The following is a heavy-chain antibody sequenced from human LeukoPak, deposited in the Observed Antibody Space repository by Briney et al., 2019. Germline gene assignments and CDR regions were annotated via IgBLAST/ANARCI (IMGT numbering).Heavy chain of an antibody. V-gene: IGHV4-4*07. J-gene: IGHJ6*03. D-gene: IGHD1-26*01. CDR2: IYTSGST. CDR3: ARDKLVGATTSYYYMNV. CDR1: GGSISSYY. Sequence: SETLSLTCTVSGGSISSYYWSWIRQPAGKGLEWIGRIYTSGSTNYNPSLKSRVTMSVDTSKNQFSLKLSSVTAADTAVYYCARDKLVGATTSYYYMNVWGKGTTVTVSS.